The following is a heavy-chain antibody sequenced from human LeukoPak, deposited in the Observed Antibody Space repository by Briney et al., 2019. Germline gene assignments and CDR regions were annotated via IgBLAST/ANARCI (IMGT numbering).Heavy chain of an antibody. Sequence: SEPLSLTCTVSGGSVNSGSDYWNWIRQPPGKGLEWIGYIYYSGSTNYNPSLKSRVTISVDTSKNQFSLKLSSVTAADTAIYYCARGDYGFWSSYPYGPFDYWGQGTLVTVSS. V-gene: IGHV4-61*01. CDR3: ARGDYGFWSSYPYGPFDY. D-gene: IGHD3-3*01. J-gene: IGHJ4*02. CDR1: GGSVNSGSDY. CDR2: IYYSGST.